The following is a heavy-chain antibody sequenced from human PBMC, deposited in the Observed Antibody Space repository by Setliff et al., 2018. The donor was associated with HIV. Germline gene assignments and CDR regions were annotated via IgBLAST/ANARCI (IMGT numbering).Heavy chain of an antibody. J-gene: IGHJ4*01. CDR2: IIPILGIA. CDR1: GGTFSSYG. Sequence: SVKVSCKAVGGTFSSYGISWVRQAPGQGLEWMGGIIPILGIANYAQKFQGRVTITADESTSTAYMELRSLRSEDTAVYYCARQYYDSSGFDLDPYYFDYWGQGTLVTVSS. D-gene: IGHD3-22*01. V-gene: IGHV1-69*10. CDR3: ARQYYDSSGFDLDPYYFDY.